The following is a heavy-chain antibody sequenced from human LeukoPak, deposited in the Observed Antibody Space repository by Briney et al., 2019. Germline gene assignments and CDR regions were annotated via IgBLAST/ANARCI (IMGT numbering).Heavy chain of an antibody. CDR2: ISGGGGGT. CDR3: AKRGVVIRVIIVGFHKEAYYFDS. V-gene: IGHV3-23*01. Sequence: GGSLRLSCAASGLTFSDYSMSWVRQAPGKGLEWVAGISGGGGGTNYADSVKGRFTISRDNSKNTLYLQMSNLRVDDTAVYFCAKRGVVIRVIIVGFHKEAYYFDSWGQGALVTVSS. D-gene: IGHD3-3*01. J-gene: IGHJ4*02. CDR1: GLTFSDYS.